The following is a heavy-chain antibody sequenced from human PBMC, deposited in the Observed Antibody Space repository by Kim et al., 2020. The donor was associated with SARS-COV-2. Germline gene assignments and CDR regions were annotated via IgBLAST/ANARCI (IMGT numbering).Heavy chain of an antibody. J-gene: IGHJ4*02. V-gene: IGHV4-30-2*01. D-gene: IGHD2-15*01. CDR3: ARVVPYCSGGSCYFDY. Sequence: SETLSLTCAVSGGSISSGGYSWSWIRQPPGKGLEWIGYIYHSGSTYYNPSLKSRVTISVDRSKNQFSLKLSSVTAADTAVYYCARVVPYCSGGSCYFDYWGQGTLVTVSS. CDR2: IYHSGST. CDR1: GGSISSGGYS.